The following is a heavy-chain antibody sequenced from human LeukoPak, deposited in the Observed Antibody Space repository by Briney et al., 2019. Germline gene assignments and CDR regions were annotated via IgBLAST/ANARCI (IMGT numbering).Heavy chain of an antibody. J-gene: IGHJ4*02. V-gene: IGHV4-30-4*08. CDR3: ARCPYGGDCYSDY. Sequence: SETLSLTCTVSGGSISSGDYYWSWIRQPPGKGLEWIGYIYYSGSTYYNPSLKSRVTISVDTSKNQFSLKLSSVTAADTAVYYCARCPYGGDCYSDYWGQGTLVTVSS. CDR2: IYYSGST. D-gene: IGHD2-21*02. CDR1: GGSISSGDYY.